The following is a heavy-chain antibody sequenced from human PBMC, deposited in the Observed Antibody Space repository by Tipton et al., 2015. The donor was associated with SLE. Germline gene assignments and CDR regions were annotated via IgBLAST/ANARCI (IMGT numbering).Heavy chain of an antibody. Sequence: TLSLTCAVYGGSFSGYYWSWIRQPPGKGLEWIGEINHSGSTNYNPSLKSRVTISVDTPKNQFSLKLSSVTAADTAVYYCATAGLGATKGLFDYWGQGTLVTVSS. CDR1: GGSFSGYY. D-gene: IGHD1-26*01. J-gene: IGHJ4*02. CDR2: INHSGST. V-gene: IGHV4-34*01. CDR3: ATAGLGATKGLFDY.